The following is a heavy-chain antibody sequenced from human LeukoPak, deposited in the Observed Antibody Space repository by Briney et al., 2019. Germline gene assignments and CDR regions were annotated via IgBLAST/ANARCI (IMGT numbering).Heavy chain of an antibody. V-gene: IGHV3-30*18. Sequence: GGSLRLSCAGSGFTFSNARMNWVRQAPGKGLEWVAVISYDGSNKYYADSVKGRFTISRDNSKNTLYLQMNSLRAEDTAVYYCANDDCSSTSCYTHYYYYGMDVWGQGTTVTVSS. CDR1: GFTFSNAR. CDR2: ISYDGSNK. CDR3: ANDDCSSTSCYTHYYYYGMDV. D-gene: IGHD2-2*02. J-gene: IGHJ6*02.